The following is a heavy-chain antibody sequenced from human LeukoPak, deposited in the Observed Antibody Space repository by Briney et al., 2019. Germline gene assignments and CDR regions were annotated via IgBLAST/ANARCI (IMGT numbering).Heavy chain of an antibody. D-gene: IGHD3-22*01. J-gene: IGHJ3*02. Sequence: SETLSLTCTVSGGSISSSSYYWGWIRQPPGKGLEWIGSIYYSGSTYYNPSLKSRVNISVDTSKNQFSLKLSSVTAADTAVYYCARQDITMIAFDIWGQGTMVTVSS. CDR3: ARQDITMIAFDI. CDR1: GGSISSSSYY. V-gene: IGHV4-39*01. CDR2: IYYSGST.